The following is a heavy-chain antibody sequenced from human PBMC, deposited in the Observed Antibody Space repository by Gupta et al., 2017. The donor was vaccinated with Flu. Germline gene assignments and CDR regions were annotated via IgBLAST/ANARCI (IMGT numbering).Heavy chain of an antibody. CDR1: GSTSRTYS. CDR3: ARSFAYDSGAYYDY. D-gene: IGHD3-22*01. CDR2: ISSRSSYI. Sequence: EVQLVESGGGLVKPGGSLRLSCAASGSTSRTYSLHWLRQAPGKGREWVSSISSRSSYIYYADSVKGRFTVSRDNAKNSLYLQMDSLRAEDTAVYYCARSFAYDSGAYYDYWGQGTLVTVSS. V-gene: IGHV3-21*01. J-gene: IGHJ4*02.